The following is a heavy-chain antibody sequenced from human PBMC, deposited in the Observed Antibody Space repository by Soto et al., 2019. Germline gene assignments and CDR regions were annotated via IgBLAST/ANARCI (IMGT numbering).Heavy chain of an antibody. Sequence: EVQLLESGGGLVQPGGSLRLSCAASGFTFSSYAMSWVRQAPGKGLEWVSAISGSGGSTYYADSVKGRFTISRDNSKNTLYQQMISLRAEYTAVYYCAKELSSYVVVVAATPGYWGQGTLVTVSS. J-gene: IGHJ4*02. CDR3: AKELSSYVVVVAATPGY. D-gene: IGHD2-15*01. CDR2: ISGSGGST. CDR1: GFTFSSYA. V-gene: IGHV3-23*01.